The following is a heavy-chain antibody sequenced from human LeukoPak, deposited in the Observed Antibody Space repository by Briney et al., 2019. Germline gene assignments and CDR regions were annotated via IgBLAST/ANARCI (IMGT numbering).Heavy chain of an antibody. D-gene: IGHD2/OR15-2a*01. CDR1: GFTLTNYA. Sequence: GGSLRLSCAASGFTLTNYALSWVRQAPGKGLEWVSAIGGTVHNTFYADSVQGRFTISRDNSKNTLYLQMNSLRAEDTAVYFCASRVNFVLVWGQGTLVTVSS. J-gene: IGHJ4*02. V-gene: IGHV3-23*01. CDR2: IGGTVHNT. CDR3: ASRVNFVLV.